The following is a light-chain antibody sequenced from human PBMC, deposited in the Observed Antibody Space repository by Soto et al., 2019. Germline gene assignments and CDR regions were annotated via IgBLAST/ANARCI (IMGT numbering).Light chain of an antibody. V-gene: IGKV1-9*01. J-gene: IGKJ4*01. Sequence: IQLTQSPSSLSASVGDRVTITCRASQGIGSYLDWYQQKPGKAPKLLIYGASTLQSGVPARFSGSGSGTDFTLAISSLQPEDFATYVCQQLRTYPLTFGGGTKVDI. CDR2: GAS. CDR3: QQLRTYPLT. CDR1: QGIGSY.